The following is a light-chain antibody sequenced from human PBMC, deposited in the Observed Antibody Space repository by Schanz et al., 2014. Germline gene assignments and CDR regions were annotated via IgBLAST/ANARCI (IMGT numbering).Light chain of an antibody. V-gene: IGLV2-11*01. CDR1: SSDIGAYNF. CDR3: SSYGGSNFVV. CDR2: DVS. J-gene: IGLJ2*01. Sequence: QSALTQPRSVSGSPGQSVTISCTGTSSDIGAYNFVSWYQQHPGKAPKLMIYDVSKRPSGVPDRFSGSKSGNTASLTISGLQAEDEADYYCSSYGGSNFVVFGGGTKLTVL.